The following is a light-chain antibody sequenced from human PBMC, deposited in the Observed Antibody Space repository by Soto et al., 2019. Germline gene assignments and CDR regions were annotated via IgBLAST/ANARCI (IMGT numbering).Light chain of an antibody. CDR1: QGISNY. V-gene: IGKV1-9*01. J-gene: IGKJ2*01. CDR2: TAS. CDR3: QQFNNYPRT. Sequence: DIQVTQSPSFLSASVGDRVTITCRASQGISNYLAWYQQKPGRAPKLLIYTASTLHSGVPSRLSGSGSGTEFTLTISSLQPEDFATYYCQQFNNYPRTFGQGTKLEIK.